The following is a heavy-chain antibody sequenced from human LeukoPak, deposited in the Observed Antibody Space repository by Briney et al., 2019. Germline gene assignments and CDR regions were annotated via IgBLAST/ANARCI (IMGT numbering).Heavy chain of an antibody. J-gene: IGHJ6*02. Sequence: PGRSLRLSCAASGFTFSSYGMHWVRQAPGKGLEWVAVIWYDGSNKYYADSVKGRFTISRDNSKNTLYLQMNSLRAEDTAVYYCARSPSSWGQGYYYYGMDVWGQGTTVTVSS. CDR2: IWYDGSNK. CDR3: ARSPSSWGQGYYYYGMDV. V-gene: IGHV3-33*01. CDR1: GFTFSSYG. D-gene: IGHD7-27*01.